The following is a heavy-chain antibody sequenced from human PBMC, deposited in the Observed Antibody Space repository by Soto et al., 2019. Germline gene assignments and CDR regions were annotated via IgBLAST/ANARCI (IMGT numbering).Heavy chain of an antibody. J-gene: IGHJ4*02. CDR1: GYTFTSYY. CDR3: GRKPTGSSDY. Sequence: QVHLVQSGAEVKKPGASVKVSCKASGYTFTSYYINWLGQATGQGRECMGWMNANSGNTGYAQKFQGRVSITRNTSITTDYIELRSIRSEATAGFYYGRKPTGSSDYWGQGTLVNVSS. V-gene: IGHV1-8*01. CDR2: MNANSGNT.